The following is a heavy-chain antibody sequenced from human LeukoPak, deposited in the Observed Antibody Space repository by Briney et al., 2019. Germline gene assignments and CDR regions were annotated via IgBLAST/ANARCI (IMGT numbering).Heavy chain of an antibody. CDR2: IYTSGST. J-gene: IGHJ4*02. V-gene: IGHV4-4*07. D-gene: IGHD1-26*01. CDR3: ARENSGSYREFDY. CDR1: GGSISSYY. Sequence: SETLSLTCTVSGGSISSYYWSWIRHPAGKGLGWIGRIYTSGSTNYNASLKSRVSMSVDTSKNQFSLKLSSVTAADTAVFYCARENSGSYREFDYWGQGTLVTVSS.